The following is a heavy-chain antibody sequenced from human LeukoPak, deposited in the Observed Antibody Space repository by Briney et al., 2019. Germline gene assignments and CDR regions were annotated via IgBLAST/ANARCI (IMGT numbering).Heavy chain of an antibody. CDR1: GFTFYDYA. Sequence: GGSLRLSCAASGFTFYDYAMHWVRHAPGKGLEWVSGISWNSGSIGYADSVKGRFTISRDNAKNSLYLQMNSLRAEDTALYYCAKAPSDYYDSSGYSEDYFDYWGQGTLVTVSS. CDR2: ISWNSGSI. CDR3: AKAPSDYYDSSGYSEDYFDY. D-gene: IGHD3-22*01. J-gene: IGHJ4*02. V-gene: IGHV3-9*01.